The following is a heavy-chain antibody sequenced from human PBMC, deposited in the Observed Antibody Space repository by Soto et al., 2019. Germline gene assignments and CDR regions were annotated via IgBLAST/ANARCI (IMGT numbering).Heavy chain of an antibody. D-gene: IGHD4-4*01. CDR2: IYHSGST. Sequence: SETLSLTCAVSGYSISSGYYWGWIRQPPGKGLEWIGSIYHSGSTYYNPSLKSRVTISVDTSKNQFSLKLSSVTAADTAVYYCARHYSNYVDYWGQGTLVTVSS. CDR3: ARHYSNYVDY. J-gene: IGHJ4*02. V-gene: IGHV4-38-2*01. CDR1: GYSISSGYY.